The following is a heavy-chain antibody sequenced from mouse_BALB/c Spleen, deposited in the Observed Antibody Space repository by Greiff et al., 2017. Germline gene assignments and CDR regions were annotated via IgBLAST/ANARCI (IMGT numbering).Heavy chain of an antibody. CDR2: IDPANGNT. V-gene: IGHV14-3*02. J-gene: IGHJ2*01. CDR3: ARGDGEEWYFDY. D-gene: IGHD1-3*01. CDR1: GFNIKDTY. Sequence: EVQLQQSGAELVKPGASVKLSCTASGFNIKDTYMHWVKQRPEQGLEWIGRIDPANGNTKYDPKFQGKATITADTSSNTAYLQLSSLTSEDTAVYYCARGDGEEWYFDYWGQGTTLTVSS.